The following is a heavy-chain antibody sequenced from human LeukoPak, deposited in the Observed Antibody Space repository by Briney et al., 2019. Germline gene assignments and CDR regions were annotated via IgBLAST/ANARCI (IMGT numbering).Heavy chain of an antibody. D-gene: IGHD6-13*01. Sequence: SETLSLTCTVSGGSTSRYYWSWTRQPPGKSLEWIGYIYYSGSTTYNPSLKSRVSISIDTSKNQFSLNLSSVTAADTAVYYCARLPGIAAVWGQGTLVIVSS. CDR2: IYYSGST. CDR3: ARLPGIAAV. V-gene: IGHV4-59*08. CDR1: GGSTSRYY. J-gene: IGHJ1*01.